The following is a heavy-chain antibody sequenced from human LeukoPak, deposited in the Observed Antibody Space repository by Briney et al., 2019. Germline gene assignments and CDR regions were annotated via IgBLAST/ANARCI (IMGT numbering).Heavy chain of an antibody. Sequence: GGSLRLSCAASGFTFSNALMSWVRQAPGKGLEWVGRIKSKTDGGTTDYAAPVKGRFTISRDDSKNTLYLQFNSLKTEDTAVYYCTTGPHYDYVWGSYRYGDYWGQGTLVTVSS. V-gene: IGHV3-15*01. CDR2: IKSKTDGGTT. D-gene: IGHD3-16*02. CDR3: TTGPHYDYVWGSYRYGDY. CDR1: GFTFSNAL. J-gene: IGHJ4*02.